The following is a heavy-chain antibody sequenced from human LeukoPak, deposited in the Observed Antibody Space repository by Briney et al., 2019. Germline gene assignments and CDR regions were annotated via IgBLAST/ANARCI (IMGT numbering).Heavy chain of an antibody. CDR3: ARGHPISSSTSCYAYYYYYYMDV. J-gene: IGHJ6*03. CDR1: GFTFDDYG. CDR2: VNWNGGST. V-gene: IGHV3-20*04. D-gene: IGHD2-2*01. Sequence: PGGSLRLSCAASGFTFDDYGMSWVRQAPGKGLEWVSGVNWNGGSTGYADSVKGRFTISRDNAKNSLYLQMNSLRAEDTALYYCARGHPISSSTSCYAYYYYYYMDVWGKGTTVTVSS.